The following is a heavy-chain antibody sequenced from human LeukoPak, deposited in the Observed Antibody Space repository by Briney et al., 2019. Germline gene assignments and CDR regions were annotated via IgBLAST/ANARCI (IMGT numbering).Heavy chain of an antibody. D-gene: IGHD6-13*01. CDR1: GGSISSSSYY. CDR2: IYYSGST. V-gene: IGHV4-39*01. Sequence: SETLSLTCTVSGGSISSSSYYWGWIRQPPGKGLEWIGSIYYSGSTYYNPSLKSRVTISVDTSKNQFSLKLSSVTAADTAVYNCARRYSSSNFDYWGQGTLVTVSS. CDR3: ARRYSSSNFDY. J-gene: IGHJ4*02.